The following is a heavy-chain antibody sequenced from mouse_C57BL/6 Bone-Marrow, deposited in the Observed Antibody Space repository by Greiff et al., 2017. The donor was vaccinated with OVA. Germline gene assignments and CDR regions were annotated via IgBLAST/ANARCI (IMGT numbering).Heavy chain of an antibody. Sequence: VQLKESGEGLVKPGGSLKLSCAASGFTFSSYAMSWVRQTPETRLEWVAYISSGGDYIYYADTVKGRFTISRDNARNTLYLQMSSLKSEDTAMYYCTRDYGSLLFDYWGQGTTLTVSS. CDR3: TRDYGSLLFDY. V-gene: IGHV5-9-1*02. CDR1: GFTFSSYA. D-gene: IGHD1-1*01. CDR2: ISSGGDYI. J-gene: IGHJ2*01.